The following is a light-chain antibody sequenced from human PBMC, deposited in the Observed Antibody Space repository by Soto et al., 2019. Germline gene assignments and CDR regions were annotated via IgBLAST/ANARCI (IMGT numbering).Light chain of an antibody. CDR2: DAS. J-gene: IGKJ2*01. CDR3: QQRSNWPPMYT. CDR1: QSVSSY. Sequence: EIVLTQSPATLSLSPGERATLSCRASQSVSSYLAWYQQKPGQAPGLLIYDASNRATGIPARFSGSGSGTDFTLTISSLEPEDFAVYYCQQRSNWPPMYTFGQGTKVDIK. V-gene: IGKV3-11*01.